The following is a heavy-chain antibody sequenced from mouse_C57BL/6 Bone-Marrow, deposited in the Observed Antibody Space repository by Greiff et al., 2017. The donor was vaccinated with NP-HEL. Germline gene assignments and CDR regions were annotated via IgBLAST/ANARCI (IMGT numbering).Heavy chain of an antibody. J-gene: IGHJ2*01. D-gene: IGHD2-3*01. CDR3: ARDGYFHYFDY. CDR2: INYDGSST. CDR1: GFTFSDYY. V-gene: IGHV5-16*01. Sequence: EVKLMESEGGLVQPGSSMKLSCTASGFTFSDYYMAWVRQVPEKGLEWVANINYDGSSTYYLDSLKSRFIISRDNAKNILYLQMSSLKSEDTATYYCARDGYFHYFDYWGQGTTLTVSS.